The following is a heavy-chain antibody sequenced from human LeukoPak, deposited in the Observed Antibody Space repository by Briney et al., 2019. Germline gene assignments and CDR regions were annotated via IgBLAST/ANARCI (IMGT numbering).Heavy chain of an antibody. D-gene: IGHD6-19*01. CDR1: GSTVKSNY. CDR2: IYRGGDT. V-gene: IGHV3-53*01. J-gene: IGHJ4*02. CDR3: ARESVTSGWYLY. Sequence: GGSLRLSCAVSGSTVKSNYMSWARQAPGKGLEWVSVIYRGGDTYYADSVKGRFTISKDNSKNTLYLQMKSLRAEDTAMYYCARESVTSGWYLYWGQGTLVTVSS.